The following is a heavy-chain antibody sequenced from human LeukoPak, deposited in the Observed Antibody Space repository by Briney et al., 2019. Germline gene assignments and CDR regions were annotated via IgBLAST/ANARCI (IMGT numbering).Heavy chain of an antibody. CDR1: GFTFSSYS. Sequence: GGSLRLSCAASGFTFSSYSMNWVRQAPGKGLEWVSYISSSTSTIYYADSVKGRFTISRDNSKNTLYLQMNSLRAEDTAVYYCAKDDYYDSSGYLYYSDYWGQGTLVTVSS. CDR2: ISSSTSTI. CDR3: AKDDYYDSSGYLYYSDY. D-gene: IGHD3-22*01. J-gene: IGHJ4*02. V-gene: IGHV3-48*01.